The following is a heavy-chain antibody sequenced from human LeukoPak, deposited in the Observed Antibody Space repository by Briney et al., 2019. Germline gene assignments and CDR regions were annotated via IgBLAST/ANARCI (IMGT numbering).Heavy chain of an antibody. V-gene: IGHV4-59*01. D-gene: IGHD6-13*01. CDR2: IYYSGST. J-gene: IGHJ3*02. CDR3: ARVLKAAAGTPGAFDI. Sequence: SETLSLTCTVSGGSISSYYWSWIRQPPGKGLEWIGYIYYSGSTNYNPSLKSRVTISVDTSKNQFSLKLSSVTAADTAVYYCARVLKAAAGTPGAFDILGQGTKGTGS. CDR1: GGSISSYY.